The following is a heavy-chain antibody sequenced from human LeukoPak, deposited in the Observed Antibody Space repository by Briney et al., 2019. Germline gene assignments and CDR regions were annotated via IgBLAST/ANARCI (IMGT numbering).Heavy chain of an antibody. CDR3: ARVAQYSSSWYRD. D-gene: IGHD6-13*01. V-gene: IGHV1-2*02. CDR2: INPNSGGT. CDR1: GYTFTGYY. Sequence: ASVKVSCKASGYTFTGYYMHWVRQAPGQGLEWMGWINPNSGGTNYAQKFQGRVTMTRDTSISTGYMELSRLRSDDTAVYYCARVAQYSSSWYRDWGQGTLVTVSS. J-gene: IGHJ4*02.